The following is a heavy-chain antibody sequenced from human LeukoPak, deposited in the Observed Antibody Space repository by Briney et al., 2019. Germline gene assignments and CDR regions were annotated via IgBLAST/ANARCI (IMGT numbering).Heavy chain of an antibody. CDR3: ARDWVYKIDY. CDR2: ISTDGSST. Sequence: GGSLRLSCAASGFTFSSYWMHWVRQAPGKGLVWVSLISTDGSSTRYADSVKGRFTISRDNAKNTLTLQMNSLRVEDTAVYFCARDWVYKIDYWGRGTLVTVSS. CDR1: GFTFSSYW. V-gene: IGHV3-74*01. J-gene: IGHJ4*02. D-gene: IGHD5-24*01.